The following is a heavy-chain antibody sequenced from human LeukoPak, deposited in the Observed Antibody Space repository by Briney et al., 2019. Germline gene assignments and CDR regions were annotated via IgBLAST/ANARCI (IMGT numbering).Heavy chain of an antibody. D-gene: IGHD2-2*01. CDR2: ISGSGGST. CDR3: ATQGDIAVVPAASWSDY. Sequence: GGSLRLSCAASGFTFSSYAMSWVRQAPGKGLEWVSAISGSGGSTYYADSVKGRFTISRDNSKNTLYLQMNSLRAEDTAVYYCATQGDIAVVPAASWSDYWGQGTLVTVSS. V-gene: IGHV3-23*01. J-gene: IGHJ4*02. CDR1: GFTFSSYA.